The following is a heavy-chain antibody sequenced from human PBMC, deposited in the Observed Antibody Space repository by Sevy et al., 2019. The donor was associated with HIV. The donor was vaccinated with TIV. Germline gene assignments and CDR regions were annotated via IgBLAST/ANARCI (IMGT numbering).Heavy chain of an antibody. Sequence: GGSLRLSCAASGFTFSNAWMSWVRQAPGKGLEWVGRIKSKTDGGTTDYAEPAKGRFTISRDDSKNRLYLQMNSLKTEDTDVYYCTTSDLGYCSSTSCPQIDYWGQGTLVTVSS. CDR3: TTSDLGYCSSTSCPQIDY. J-gene: IGHJ4*02. D-gene: IGHD2-2*01. CDR2: IKSKTDGGTT. CDR1: GFTFSNAW. V-gene: IGHV3-15*01.